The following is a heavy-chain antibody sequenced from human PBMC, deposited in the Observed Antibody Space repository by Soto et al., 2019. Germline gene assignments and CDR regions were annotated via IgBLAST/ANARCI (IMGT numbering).Heavy chain of an antibody. D-gene: IGHD3-16*01. CDR1: GFTFRDYA. Sequence: EVQLLESGGGLVQPGGSLRLCCAASGFTFRDYAMSWVRQAPGKGLEGVSGINNNGETTWYAYSATGRFTISRENAKNTLCVHIDGLTVEDTALYYFAKDVVRSHTYGGGGGIDSWGQGTLVTVSS. CDR3: AKDVVRSHTYGGGGGIDS. J-gene: IGHJ5*01. V-gene: IGHV3-23*01. CDR2: INNNGETT.